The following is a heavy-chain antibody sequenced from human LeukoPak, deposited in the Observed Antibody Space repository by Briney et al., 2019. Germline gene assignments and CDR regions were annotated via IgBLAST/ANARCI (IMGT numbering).Heavy chain of an antibody. V-gene: IGHV4-59*01. J-gene: IGHJ4*02. CDR2: IYYSGST. CDR1: GGSISSYY. Sequence: SETLSLTCTVSGGSISSYYWSWIRQPPGKGLEWIGSIYYSGSTYYNPSLKSRVTISVDTSKNQFSLRLSSVTAADTAVYYCARDRPGGSSLDYWGQGTLVTVSS. CDR3: ARDRPGGSSLDY. D-gene: IGHD6-13*01.